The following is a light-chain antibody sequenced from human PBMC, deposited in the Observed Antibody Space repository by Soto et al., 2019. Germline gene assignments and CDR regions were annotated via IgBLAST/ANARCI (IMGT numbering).Light chain of an antibody. CDR1: SSNIGAGYD. CDR3: QSYASSLSAYV. J-gene: IGLJ1*01. CDR2: DNS. V-gene: IGLV1-40*01. Sequence: QPVLTQPPSVSGAPGQRVTISCTGSSSNIGAGYDVHWYQQLPGTAPKLLIYDNSNRPSGVPDRFSGSKSGTSASLAITGLQAEDEADYYCQSYASSLSAYVFGTGTKLTVL.